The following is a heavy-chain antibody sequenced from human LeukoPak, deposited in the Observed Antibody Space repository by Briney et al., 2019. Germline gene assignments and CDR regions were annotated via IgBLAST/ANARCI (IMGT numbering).Heavy chain of an antibody. CDR1: GFTFSTYG. CDR2: RSYNGSKI. Sequence: GRSLRLSCAASGFTFSTYGMHWVRQAPGKGLEWVAVRSYNGSKIYYADSVKGRFTISRDNSKNTLHLQMNSLRAEDTAVYYCAKDGGRVVVLPALGLGYWGQGTLVTVSS. CDR3: AKDGGRVVVLPALGLGY. D-gene: IGHD2-2*01. V-gene: IGHV3-30*18. J-gene: IGHJ4*02.